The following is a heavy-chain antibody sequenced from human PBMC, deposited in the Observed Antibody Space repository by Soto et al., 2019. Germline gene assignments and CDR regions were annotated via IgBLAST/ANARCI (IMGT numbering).Heavy chain of an antibody. V-gene: IGHV3-21*01. D-gene: IGHD2-2*01. J-gene: IGHJ5*02. Sequence: EVQLVESGGGLVKPVGSLRLSCAASGFTFSSYSMNWVRQAPGKGLEWVSSISSSSSYIYYADSVKGRFTISRDNAKNSLYLQMNSLRAEDTAVYYCARAKGYCSSTSCYGSWFDPWGQGTLVTVSS. CDR2: ISSSSSYI. CDR3: ARAKGYCSSTSCYGSWFDP. CDR1: GFTFSSYS.